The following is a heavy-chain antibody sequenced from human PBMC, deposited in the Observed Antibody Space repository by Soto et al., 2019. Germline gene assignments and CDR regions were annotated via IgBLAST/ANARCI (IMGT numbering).Heavy chain of an antibody. D-gene: IGHD5-18*01. J-gene: IGHJ6*02. Sequence: ASVKVSCKASGGTFSSYAISWVRQAPGQGLEWMGGIIPIFGTANYARKFQGRVTITADESTSTAYMELSSLRSEDTAVYYCASIQEDTAMVTYYYGMDVWGQGTTVTVSS. V-gene: IGHV1-69*13. CDR3: ASIQEDTAMVTYYYGMDV. CDR1: GGTFSSYA. CDR2: IIPIFGTA.